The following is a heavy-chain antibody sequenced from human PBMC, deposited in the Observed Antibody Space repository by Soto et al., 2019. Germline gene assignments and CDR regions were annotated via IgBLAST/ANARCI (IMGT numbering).Heavy chain of an antibody. J-gene: IGHJ4*02. V-gene: IGHV4-30-2*01. CDR1: GGSISSGGYS. D-gene: IGHD3-22*01. Sequence: SETLSLTCAVSGGSISSGGYSWSWIRQPPGKGLEWIGYIYHSGSTYYNPSLKSRVTISVDRSKNQFSLKLSSVTAADTAVYYCASYLGAPEALYYYDSSGHFDYWGQGTLVTVSS. CDR3: ASYLGAPEALYYYDSSGHFDY. CDR2: IYHSGST.